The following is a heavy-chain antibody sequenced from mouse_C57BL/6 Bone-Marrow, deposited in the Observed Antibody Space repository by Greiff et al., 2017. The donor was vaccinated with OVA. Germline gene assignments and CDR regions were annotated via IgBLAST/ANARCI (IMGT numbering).Heavy chain of an antibody. CDR3: AGQLRLRDY. CDR1: GYTFTSYW. V-gene: IGHV1-55*01. J-gene: IGHJ2*01. Sequence: LQESGAELVKPGASVKMSCKASGYTFTSYWITWVKQRPGQGLEWIGDIYPGSGSTNYNEKFKSKATLTVDTSSSTAYMQLSSLTSEDSAVYYCAGQLRLRDYWGQGTTLTVSS. D-gene: IGHD3-2*02. CDR2: IYPGSGST.